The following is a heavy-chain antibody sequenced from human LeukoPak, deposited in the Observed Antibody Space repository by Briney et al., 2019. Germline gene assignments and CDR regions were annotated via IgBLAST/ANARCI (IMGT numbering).Heavy chain of an antibody. CDR1: GGTFSSYA. Sequence: SVKVSCKASGGTFSSYAISWVRQAPGQGLEWMGGIIPIFGTANYAQKFQGRVTITTDESTSTAYMELSSLRAEDTAVYYCAKFQIYAPTVTTCFDYWGQGTLVTVSS. V-gene: IGHV1-69*05. CDR2: IIPIFGTA. D-gene: IGHD4-11*01. CDR3: AKFQIYAPTVTTCFDY. J-gene: IGHJ4*02.